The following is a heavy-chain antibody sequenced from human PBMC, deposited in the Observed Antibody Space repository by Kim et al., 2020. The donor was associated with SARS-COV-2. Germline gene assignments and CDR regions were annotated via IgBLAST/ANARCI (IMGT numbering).Heavy chain of an antibody. CDR2: RT. CDR3: SSRIYTSFDS. Sequence: RTTYAGSVKGRFTVSRDNAKNTLYLQMNSLRAEDTAMYYCSSRIYTSFDSWGQGTLVTVSS. V-gene: IGHV3-74*01. J-gene: IGHJ4*02.